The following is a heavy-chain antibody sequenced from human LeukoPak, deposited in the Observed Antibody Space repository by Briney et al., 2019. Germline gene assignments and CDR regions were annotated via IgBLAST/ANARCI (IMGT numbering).Heavy chain of an antibody. CDR3: VRETPIAVAGTIYFYFYMDV. J-gene: IGHJ6*03. Sequence: PETLSLTCTVSGGSISSSSYYWGWIRQPPGKGLEWIGTIYYSGSTYYNPSLKSRVTISVDTSKNQFSLKLSSVTAADTAVYYCVRETPIAVAGTIYFYFYMDVWGKGTTVTVSS. CDR2: IYYSGST. V-gene: IGHV4-39*07. CDR1: GGSISSSSYY. D-gene: IGHD6-19*01.